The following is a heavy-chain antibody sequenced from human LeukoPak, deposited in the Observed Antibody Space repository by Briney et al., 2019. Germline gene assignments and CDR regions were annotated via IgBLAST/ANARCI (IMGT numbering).Heavy chain of an antibody. Sequence: PSGTLSLTCAVSGVSIGSGGYWSWVRPPPGKGLEWIGQIFYIGSAHYNPSFESRVIMSIDNSRNQLSLRFNSVTAADTAVYYCARHGGYSLAFWGQGALVTVSS. CDR3: ARHGGYSLAF. D-gene: IGHD4-23*01. V-gene: IGHV4-4*02. CDR1: GVSIGSGGY. CDR2: IFYIGSA. J-gene: IGHJ4*02.